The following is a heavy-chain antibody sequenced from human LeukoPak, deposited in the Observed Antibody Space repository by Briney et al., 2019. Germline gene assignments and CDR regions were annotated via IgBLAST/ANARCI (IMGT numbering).Heavy chain of an antibody. J-gene: IGHJ4*02. CDR1: GVTFSSYS. D-gene: IGHD1-26*01. V-gene: IGHV3-21*01. CDR2: ISSSSSYI. CDR3: ARDPLDRIVGATFD. Sequence: GGSLRLSCAASGVTFSSYSLNWIRQAPGKGLEWVSSISSSSSYIYYADSVKGRFTISRDNAKNSLYLQMNSLRAEDTAVYYCARDPLDRIVGATFDWGQGTLVTVSS.